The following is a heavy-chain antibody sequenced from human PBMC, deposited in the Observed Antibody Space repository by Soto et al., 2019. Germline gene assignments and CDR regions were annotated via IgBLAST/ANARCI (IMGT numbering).Heavy chain of an antibody. CDR3: ASLYRYGRTDAFDI. D-gene: IGHD5-18*01. Sequence: GASVKVSCKASGGTFSSYAISWVRQAPGQGLEWMGGIIPIFGTANYAQKFQGRVTITADESTSTAYMELSSLRSEDTAVYYCASLYRYGRTDAFDIWGQGTMVTVSS. V-gene: IGHV1-69*13. J-gene: IGHJ3*02. CDR1: GGTFSSYA. CDR2: IIPIFGTA.